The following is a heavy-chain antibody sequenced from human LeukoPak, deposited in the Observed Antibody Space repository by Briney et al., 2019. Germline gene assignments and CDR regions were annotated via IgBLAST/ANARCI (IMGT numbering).Heavy chain of an antibody. D-gene: IGHD3-16*02. Sequence: GGTLRLSCAASGFTFSSYGMSWVRQAPGKGLEWVSAISGSGGSTYYADSVKGRFTISRDNSKNTLYLQMNSLRAEDTAVYYCAKGEGYVWGSYRYTGFDYWGQGTLVTVSS. CDR1: GFTFSSYG. CDR2: ISGSGGST. CDR3: AKGEGYVWGSYRYTGFDY. J-gene: IGHJ4*02. V-gene: IGHV3-23*01.